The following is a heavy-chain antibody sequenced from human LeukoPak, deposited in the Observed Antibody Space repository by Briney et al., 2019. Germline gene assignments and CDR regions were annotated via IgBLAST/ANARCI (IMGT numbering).Heavy chain of an antibody. CDR3: AGSNYYDSSGYYPDAFDI. D-gene: IGHD3-22*01. CDR2: IYTSGST. J-gene: IGHJ3*02. CDR1: GGSISSFY. V-gene: IGHV4-4*07. Sequence: PSETLSLTWTVSGGSISSFYWSWIRQPAGKGLEWIGRIYTSGSTNYNPSLTSRVTMSVDTSKNQLSLKLSSVTAADTAVYYCAGSNYYDSSGYYPDAFDIWGQGTMVTVSS.